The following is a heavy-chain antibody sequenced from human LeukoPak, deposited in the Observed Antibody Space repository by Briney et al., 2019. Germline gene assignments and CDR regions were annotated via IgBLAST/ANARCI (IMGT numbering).Heavy chain of an antibody. D-gene: IGHD3-3*01. V-gene: IGHV1-2*02. J-gene: IGHJ4*02. Sequence: ASVKVSRKASGYTFTGYYMHWVRQAPGQGLEWMGWINPNSGGTNYAQKFRGRVTMTRDTSISTAYMELSRLRSDDTAVYYCARDFGLEWSGNDYWGQGTLVTVSS. CDR3: ARDFGLEWSGNDY. CDR2: INPNSGGT. CDR1: GYTFTGYY.